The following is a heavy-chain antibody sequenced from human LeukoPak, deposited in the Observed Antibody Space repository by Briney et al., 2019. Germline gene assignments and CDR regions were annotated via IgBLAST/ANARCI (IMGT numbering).Heavy chain of an antibody. Sequence: GGSLRLSCAASGFTVSSNYMSWVRQAPGKGLEWVSVIYSGGSTYYADSVKGRFTISRHNSKNTLYLQMNSLRAEDTAVYYCASSTNRRTDRTYSSSWYGIYGMDVWGQGTTVTVSS. CDR1: GFTVSSNY. CDR2: IYSGGST. CDR3: ASSTNRRTDRTYSSSWYGIYGMDV. D-gene: IGHD6-13*01. V-gene: IGHV3-53*04. J-gene: IGHJ6*02.